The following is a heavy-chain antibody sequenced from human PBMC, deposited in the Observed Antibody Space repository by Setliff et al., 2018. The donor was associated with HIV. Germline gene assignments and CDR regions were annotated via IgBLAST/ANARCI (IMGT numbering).Heavy chain of an antibody. CDR1: GGSFSSGGYY. J-gene: IGHJ6*03. CDR3: ARARGGCGSTSCPEAYYYYMDV. V-gene: IGHV4-31*03. Sequence: SETLSLTCTVSGGSFSSGGYYWSWIRQLPGKGLEWIGYIYYSGSTYYNPSLKSRITISVDTSENQFSLKVSSVTAADTAVYYCARARGGCGSTSCPEAYYYYMDVWGKGTKVTVSS. CDR2: IYYSGST. D-gene: IGHD2-2*01.